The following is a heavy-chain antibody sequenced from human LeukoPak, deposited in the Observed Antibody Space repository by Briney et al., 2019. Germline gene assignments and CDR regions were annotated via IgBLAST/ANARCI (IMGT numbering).Heavy chain of an antibody. CDR3: SRGLGQPVDS. Sequence: GGSLRLSCVGSGFIFRNDWMHWVRQAPGKGLVWVSRLYSEGGRTYYADSVKGRFTISRDNAKNTLYLQMNSLTVEDTAVYYCSRGLGQPVDSWGQGTLVTVSS. D-gene: IGHD6-6*01. J-gene: IGHJ4*02. CDR2: LYSEGGRT. CDR1: GFIFRNDW. V-gene: IGHV3-74*01.